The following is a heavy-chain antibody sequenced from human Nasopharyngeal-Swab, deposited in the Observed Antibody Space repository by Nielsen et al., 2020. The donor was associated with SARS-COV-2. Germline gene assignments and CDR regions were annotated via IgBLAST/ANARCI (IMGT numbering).Heavy chain of an antibody. Sequence: WARQAPGHGFEWMGIINPSGGSTSYAQKFQGRVTMTRDTSTSTVYMELSSLRSEDTAVYYCARDFELIAAAALFDYWGQGTLVTVSS. V-gene: IGHV1-46*01. D-gene: IGHD6-13*01. J-gene: IGHJ4*02. CDR2: INPSGGST. CDR3: ARDFELIAAAALFDY.